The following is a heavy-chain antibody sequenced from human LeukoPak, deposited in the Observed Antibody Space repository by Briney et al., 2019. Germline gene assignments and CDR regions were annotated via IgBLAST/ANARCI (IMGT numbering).Heavy chain of an antibody. J-gene: IGHJ4*02. CDR3: ARQRYCSGGSCSKVGVDY. Sequence: GSLRLSCAASGFTFDDYGMSWVRQAPGKGLEWIGEINQSGSTNYNPSLKSRVTISVDTSKNQFSLRLSSVTAADTAVYYCARQRYCSGGSCSKVGVDYWGQGTLVTVSS. CDR1: GFTFDDYG. V-gene: IGHV4-34*01. D-gene: IGHD2-15*01. CDR2: INQSGST.